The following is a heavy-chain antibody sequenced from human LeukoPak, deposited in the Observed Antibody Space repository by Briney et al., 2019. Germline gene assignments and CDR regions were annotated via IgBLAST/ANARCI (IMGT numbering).Heavy chain of an antibody. J-gene: IGHJ4*02. CDR1: GGSISSGSYY. D-gene: IGHD3-22*01. CDR2: IYTSGST. CDR3: ARDPDYDSSRRAFDY. Sequence: SQTLSLTCTVSGGSISSGSYYRSWIRQPAGKGLEWIGRIYTSGSTNYNPSLKSRVTISVDTSKNQFSLKLSSVTAADTAVYYCARDPDYDSSRRAFDYWGQGTLVTVSS. V-gene: IGHV4-61*02.